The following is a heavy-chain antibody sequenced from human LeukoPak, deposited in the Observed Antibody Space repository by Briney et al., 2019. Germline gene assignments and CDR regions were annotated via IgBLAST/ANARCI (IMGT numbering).Heavy chain of an antibody. CDR1: GYTFTSYD. V-gene: IGHV1-8*01. J-gene: IGHJ4*02. D-gene: IGHD6-19*01. CDR3: ARVPTVDPPYSSGFDY. Sequence: ASVKVSCKASGYTFTSYDINWVRQAPGQGLEWMGWMNPNSGNTGYAQKFQGRVTMTRNTSISTAYMELSSLRSEDTAVYYCARVPTVDPPYSSGFDYWGQGTLVTVSS. CDR2: MNPNSGNT.